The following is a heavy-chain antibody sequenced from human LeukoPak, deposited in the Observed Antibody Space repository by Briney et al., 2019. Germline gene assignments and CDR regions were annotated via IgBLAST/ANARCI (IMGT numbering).Heavy chain of an antibody. D-gene: IGHD3-9*01. J-gene: IGHJ6*02. CDR3: ARDGGRYLPYYGMDV. CDR1: GDSVSSNSYD. Sequence: PSETLSLTCYVSGDSVSSNSYDWSWIRQPPGTGLEWIGSITYSGNTDYNPSLKSRLTISVDTSKNQFSLKLSSVTAADTAVYYCARDGGRYLPYYGMDVWGQGTTVTVSS. V-gene: IGHV4-61*01. CDR2: ITYSGNT.